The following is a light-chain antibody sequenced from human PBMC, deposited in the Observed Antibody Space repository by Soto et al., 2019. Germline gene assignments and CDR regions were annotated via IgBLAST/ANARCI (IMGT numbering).Light chain of an antibody. V-gene: IGKV1-5*01. J-gene: IGKJ1*01. Sequence: IQMTQSPSTLSASVGDRVTITCRASQSISSWLAWYQQKPGKAPKLLIYDASSLESGVPSRFSGSGSGTEFTLTISSLQPDHFATYYCQQYNSYPWTFGQGTKVDIK. CDR1: QSISSW. CDR3: QQYNSYPWT. CDR2: DAS.